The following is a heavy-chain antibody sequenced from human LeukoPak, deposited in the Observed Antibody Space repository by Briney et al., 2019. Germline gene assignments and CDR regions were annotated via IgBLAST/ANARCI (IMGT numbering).Heavy chain of an antibody. D-gene: IGHD2-2*01. CDR3: ARDARCSSTSCQGWFDP. Sequence: SETLSLTCTVSGYSISSGYYWGWIRQPPGKGLEWIGNMFHSGNTYYNPSLKSRVTISVDTSKNQFSLELSSVTAADTAVYYCARDARCSSTSCQGWFDPWGQGTLVTVSS. CDR1: GYSISSGYY. V-gene: IGHV4-38-2*02. CDR2: MFHSGNT. J-gene: IGHJ5*02.